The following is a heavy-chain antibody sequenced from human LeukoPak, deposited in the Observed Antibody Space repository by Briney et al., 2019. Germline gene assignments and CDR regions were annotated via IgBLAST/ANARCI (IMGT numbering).Heavy chain of an antibody. CDR3: ARAPERLGWFDP. CDR2: ISAYNGNT. Sequence: GASVKVSCKASGYTFTSYGISWVRQAPGQGLEWMGWISAYNGNTNYAQKLQGRVTMTTDTSTSTANMELRSLRSDDTAVYYCARAPERLGWFDPWGQGTLVTVSS. D-gene: IGHD1-1*01. V-gene: IGHV1-18*01. CDR1: GYTFTSYG. J-gene: IGHJ5*02.